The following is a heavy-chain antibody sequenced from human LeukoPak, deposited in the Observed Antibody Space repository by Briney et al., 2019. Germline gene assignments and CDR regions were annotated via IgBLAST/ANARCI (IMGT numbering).Heavy chain of an antibody. D-gene: IGHD6-19*01. J-gene: IGHJ4*02. V-gene: IGHV4-34*01. Sequence: PSETLSLTCAVYGGSFSGYYWSWIRQPPGKGLEWIGEINHSGSTNYNPFLKSRVTISVDTSKNQFSLKLSSVTAADTAVYYCARVEGGIAVAGAFDYWGQGTLVTVSS. CDR2: INHSGST. CDR3: ARVEGGIAVAGAFDY. CDR1: GGSFSGYY.